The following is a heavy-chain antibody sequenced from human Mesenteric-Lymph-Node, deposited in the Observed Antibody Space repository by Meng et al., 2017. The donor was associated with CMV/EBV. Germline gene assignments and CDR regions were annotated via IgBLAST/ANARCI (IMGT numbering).Heavy chain of an antibody. CDR1: GFTFSRYA. CDR3: ARGSDYIPDY. CDR2: IPYDGNNR. V-gene: IGHV3-30-3*01. J-gene: IGHJ4*02. Sequence: LSLTCAASGFTFSRYAMHWVRRAPGKGLEWVSVIPYDGNNRDYADSVKGRFIISRDNSRNTLYLQMNSLRAEDTAIYYCARGSDYIPDYWGQGTLVTVSS. D-gene: IGHD4-11*01.